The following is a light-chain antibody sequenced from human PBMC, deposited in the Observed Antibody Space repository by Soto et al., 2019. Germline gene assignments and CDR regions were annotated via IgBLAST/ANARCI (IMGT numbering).Light chain of an antibody. CDR3: QQYNSYSPYT. V-gene: IGKV1-5*01. J-gene: IGKJ2*01. Sequence: DIQMTQSPSTLSASVGDRVTITCRASQSISSWLAWYQQKPGKAPKLLIYDASSLESGVPSRFSGSGSGIEVTLNISSLQPDDFSTYYCQQYNSYSPYTFGQGTKLEIK. CDR2: DAS. CDR1: QSISSW.